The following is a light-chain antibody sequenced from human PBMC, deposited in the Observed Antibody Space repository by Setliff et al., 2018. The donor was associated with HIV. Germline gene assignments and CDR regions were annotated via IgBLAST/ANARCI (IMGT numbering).Light chain of an antibody. J-gene: IGLJ1*01. CDR1: NNDIGDYNY. CDR3: SSWTGSSTLM. Sequence: QSVLTQPASVSGSPGQSITISCTGSNNDIGDYNYASWYQQHPVNTPKLIIYDVTNRPSGVSDRFSASKSGNTASLTISGLQADDEADYYCSSWTGSSTLMFGTGTKVTVL. V-gene: IGLV2-14*03. CDR2: DVT.